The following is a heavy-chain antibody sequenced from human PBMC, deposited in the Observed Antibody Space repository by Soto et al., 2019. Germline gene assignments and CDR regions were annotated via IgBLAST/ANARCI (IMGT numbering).Heavy chain of an antibody. D-gene: IGHD1-26*01. CDR2: INPNSGGT. CDR3: ARGGPEIVGATDPGSVFDY. V-gene: IGHV1-2*04. Sequence: ASVKVSCKASGYTFTGYYMHWVRQAPGQGLEWMGWINPNSGGTNYAQKFQGWVTMTRDTSISTAYMELSRLRSDDTAVYYCARGGPEIVGATDPGSVFDYWGQGTLVTVSS. J-gene: IGHJ4*02. CDR1: GYTFTGYY.